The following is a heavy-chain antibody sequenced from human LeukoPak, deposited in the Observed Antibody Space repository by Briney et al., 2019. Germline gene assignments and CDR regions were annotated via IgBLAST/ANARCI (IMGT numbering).Heavy chain of an antibody. Sequence: GASVKVSCKASGYTFTTYGISWVRQAPGQGLEWMGWINTYNGNANSAQKFQDRVTMTRDTSTSTAYMDLRRLRSDDTAVYYCARDLRGWYAWDFWGQGTLVTVSS. CDR1: GYTFTTYG. J-gene: IGHJ4*02. CDR3: ARDLRGWYAWDF. CDR2: INTYNGNA. V-gene: IGHV1-18*01. D-gene: IGHD6-19*01.